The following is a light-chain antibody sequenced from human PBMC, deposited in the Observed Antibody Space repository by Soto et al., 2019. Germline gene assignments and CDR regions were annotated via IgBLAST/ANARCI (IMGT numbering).Light chain of an antibody. V-gene: IGKV4-1*01. CDR3: QQYYSTPLT. J-gene: IGKJ4*01. CDR2: WAS. Sequence: DIVMTQSPDSLAVSLGERATINCKSRQSVLYSSNNKNYLAWYQQKPGKPPKLLIYWASTRESGVPDRFSGSGSGTDFTLTISSQQAEDVAVYYCQQYYSTPLTFGGGTKVEIK. CDR1: QSVLYSSNNKNY.